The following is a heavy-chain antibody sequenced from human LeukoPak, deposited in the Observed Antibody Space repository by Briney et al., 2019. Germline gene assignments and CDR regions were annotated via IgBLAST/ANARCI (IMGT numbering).Heavy chain of an antibody. CDR2: IYYSGST. J-gene: IGHJ5*02. Sequence: SETLSLTCTVSGGSVSSGSYYWSWIRQPPGKGLEWIGYIYYSGSTNYNPSLKSRVTISVDTSKNQFSLKLSSVTAADTAVYYCARTYYDSGFDPWGQGTLVTVSS. CDR1: GGSVSSGSYY. CDR3: ARTYYDSGFDP. D-gene: IGHD3-22*01. V-gene: IGHV4-61*01.